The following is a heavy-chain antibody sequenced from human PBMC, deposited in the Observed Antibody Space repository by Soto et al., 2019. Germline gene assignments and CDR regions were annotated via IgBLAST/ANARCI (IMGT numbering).Heavy chain of an antibody. CDR2: IYYSGST. V-gene: IGHV4-59*01. CDR3: ARGYSSSSYLDY. Sequence: SETLSLTCTVSGGSISSYYWSWIRQPPGKGLEWIGYIYYSGSTNYNPSLKSRVTISVDTSKNQFSLKLSSVTTADTAVYYCARGYSSSSYLDYWGQGTLVTVSS. CDR1: GGSISSYY. J-gene: IGHJ4*02. D-gene: IGHD6-6*01.